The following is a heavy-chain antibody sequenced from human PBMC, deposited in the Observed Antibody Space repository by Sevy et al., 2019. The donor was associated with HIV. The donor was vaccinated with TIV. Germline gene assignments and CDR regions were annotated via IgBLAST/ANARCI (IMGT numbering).Heavy chain of an antibody. CDR1: GFTFNGYW. D-gene: IGHD3-10*01. Sequence: GGSLRLSCAASGFTFNGYWMTWVRQAPGKGLEWVANINKDGSEKTYVDSVKGRFTISRDNSQNSLSLQMNTLRVDDTAVYFCAREGSSYDTYYYDYAMDLWGLGTTVTVSS. CDR3: AREGSSYDTYYYDYAMDL. CDR2: INKDGSEK. J-gene: IGHJ6*02. V-gene: IGHV3-7*01.